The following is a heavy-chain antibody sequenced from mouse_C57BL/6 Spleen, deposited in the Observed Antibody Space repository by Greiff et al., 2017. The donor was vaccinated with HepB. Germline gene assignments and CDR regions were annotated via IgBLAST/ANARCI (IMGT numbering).Heavy chain of an antibody. D-gene: IGHD1-1*01. J-gene: IGHJ4*01. Sequence: VQLQQSGPELVKPGASVKIPCKASGYTFTDYNMDWVKQSHGKSLEWIGDINPNNGGTIYNQKFKGKATLTVDKSSSTAYMELRSLTSEDTAVYYCARERITTRAMDYWGQGTSVTVSS. V-gene: IGHV1-18*01. CDR1: GYTFTDYN. CDR2: INPNNGGT. CDR3: ARERITTRAMDY.